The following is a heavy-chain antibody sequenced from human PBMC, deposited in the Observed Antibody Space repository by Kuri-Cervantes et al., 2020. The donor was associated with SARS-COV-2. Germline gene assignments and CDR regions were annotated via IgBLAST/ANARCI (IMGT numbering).Heavy chain of an antibody. CDR3: ARRQNTATVLPHFDY. Sequence: ASVKVSCKASGYTFTSYGISWVRQAPGQGLEWMGWINPNSGGTNYAQKLQGRVTMTTDTSTSTAYMELRSLRSDDTAVYYCARRQNTATVLPHFDYWGQGTLVTVSS. D-gene: IGHD5-18*01. CDR1: GYTFTSYG. J-gene: IGHJ4*02. CDR2: INPNSGGT. V-gene: IGHV1-18*01.